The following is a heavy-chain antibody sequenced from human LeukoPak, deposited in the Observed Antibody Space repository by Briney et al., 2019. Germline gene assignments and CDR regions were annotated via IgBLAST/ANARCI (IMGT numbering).Heavy chain of an antibody. CDR3: ARVRYYGSGSYYFRAGNYFDY. Sequence: PSETLSLTCAVYGGSFSGYYWSWIRQPPGKGLEWIGEINHSGSTNYNPSLKSRVTISVDTSKNQFSLKLSSVTAADTAVYYCARVRYYGSGSYYFRAGNYFDYWGQGTLVTVSS. CDR2: INHSGST. V-gene: IGHV4-34*01. D-gene: IGHD3-10*01. CDR1: GGSFSGYY. J-gene: IGHJ4*02.